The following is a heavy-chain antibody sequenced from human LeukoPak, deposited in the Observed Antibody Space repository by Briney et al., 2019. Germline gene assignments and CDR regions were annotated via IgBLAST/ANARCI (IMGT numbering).Heavy chain of an antibody. Sequence: PSETLSLTCAVYGGSFSGYYWSWIRQPPGKGLEWIGEINHSGSTNYNPSLKSRVTISVDTSKNQFSLKLSSVTAADTAVYYCARLGSSWPRGWFDPWGQGTLVTVSS. CDR2: INHSGST. CDR3: ARLGSSWPRGWFDP. CDR1: GGSFSGYY. V-gene: IGHV4-34*01. D-gene: IGHD6-13*01. J-gene: IGHJ5*02.